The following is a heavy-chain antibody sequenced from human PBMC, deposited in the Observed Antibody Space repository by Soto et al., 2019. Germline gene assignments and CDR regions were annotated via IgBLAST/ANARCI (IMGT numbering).Heavy chain of an antibody. D-gene: IGHD3-16*01. Sequence: GGSLRLSCAASDSTIRRYAMSWVRQAPGKGLEWVSGITGNSARIYYADSVKGRFSISRDNSKNTLYLQMDTLRAADTAVYYCAKNGDFDYDAFDVWGQGTVVTVSS. V-gene: IGHV3-23*01. CDR2: ITGNSARI. J-gene: IGHJ3*01. CDR3: AKNGDFDYDAFDV. CDR1: DSTIRRYA.